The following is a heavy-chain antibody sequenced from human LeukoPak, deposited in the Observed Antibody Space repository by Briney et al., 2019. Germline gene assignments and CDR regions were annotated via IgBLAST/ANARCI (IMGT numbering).Heavy chain of an antibody. CDR2: IRYDGSNK. J-gene: IGHJ4*02. CDR1: GFTFGSYG. Sequence: GGSLRLSCAASGFTFGSYGMHWVRQAPGKGLEWVAFIRYDGSNKYYADSVKGRFTISRDNSKSTLYLQMNSLRAEDTAVYYCAKGQIGYCSGGSCYRAPHFDYWGQGTLVTVSS. V-gene: IGHV3-30*02. CDR3: AKGQIGYCSGGSCYRAPHFDY. D-gene: IGHD2-15*01.